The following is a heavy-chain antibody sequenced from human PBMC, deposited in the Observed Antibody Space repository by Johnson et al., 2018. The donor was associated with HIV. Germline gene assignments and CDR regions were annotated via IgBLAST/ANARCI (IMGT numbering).Heavy chain of an antibody. Sequence: QVQLVESGGGVAQPGRSLRLSCAASGFTFSFYAMHWVLQAPGKGLEWVALILYDGSNKYYADSVKGRFTISRDNSKNTLSLQMNSLRAEDTAVYYCARGYYYDSSGSDDAFDIWGQGTMVTVSS. V-gene: IGHV3-30-3*01. D-gene: IGHD3-22*01. CDR2: ILYDGSNK. CDR1: GFTFSFYA. J-gene: IGHJ3*02. CDR3: ARGYYYDSSGSDDAFDI.